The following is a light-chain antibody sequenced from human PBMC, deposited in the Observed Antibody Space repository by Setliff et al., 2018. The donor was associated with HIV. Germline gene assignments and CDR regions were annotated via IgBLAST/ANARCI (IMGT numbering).Light chain of an antibody. CDR1: SSDVGRYNL. CDR2: DVS. CDR3: CSYAGGSTDG. Sequence: QSVLTQPASVSGSPGQSITISCTGTSSDVGRYNLVSWYQQHPGKAPKLMIYDVSKRPSGVSNRFSGSKSGNTASLTISGLQAEDESDYFCCSYAGGSTDGFGTGTKVTVL. J-gene: IGLJ1*01. V-gene: IGLV2-23*02.